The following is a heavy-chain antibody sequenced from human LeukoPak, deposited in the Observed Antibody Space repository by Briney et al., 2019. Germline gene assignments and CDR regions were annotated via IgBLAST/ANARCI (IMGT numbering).Heavy chain of an antibody. CDR2: IGTGSNTI. CDR3: AKGRTYFDY. CDR1: GFTFTSHS. Sequence: GGSLRLSCTASGFTFTSHSMNWVRQAPGKGLEWVSYIGTGSNTIYYADSVKGRFTISRDNSKNTLWLQMNSLRAEDTAVYHCAKGRTYFDYWGQGTLVTVSS. V-gene: IGHV3-48*01. J-gene: IGHJ4*02.